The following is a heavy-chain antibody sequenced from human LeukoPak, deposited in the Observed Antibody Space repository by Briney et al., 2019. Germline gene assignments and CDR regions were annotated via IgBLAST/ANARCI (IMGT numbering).Heavy chain of an antibody. CDR1: GGSISSGSYY. V-gene: IGHV4-61*02. CDR3: ARSSRAYCGGDCWNDAFDI. Sequence: SETLSLTCTVSGGSISSGSYYWSWIRQPAGKGLEWIGRIYTSGSTNYNPSLKSRVTISVDTSKNQFSLTLSSVTAADTAVYYCARSSRAYCGGDCWNDAFDIWGQGTMVTVSS. CDR2: IYTSGST. D-gene: IGHD2-21*01. J-gene: IGHJ3*02.